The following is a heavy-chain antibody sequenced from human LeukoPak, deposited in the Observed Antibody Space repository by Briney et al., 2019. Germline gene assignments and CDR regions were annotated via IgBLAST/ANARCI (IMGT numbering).Heavy chain of an antibody. CDR1: GGSISSGGYY. V-gene: IGHV4-31*03. Sequence: SETLSLTCTVSGGSISSGGYYWSWIRQHPGKGLEWIGYIYYSGSTYYNPSLKSRVTISVDTSKNQFSLKLSSVTAADTAVYYCARSARFGELLFYYFDYWGQETLVTVSS. CDR3: ARSARFGELLFYYFDY. CDR2: IYYSGST. D-gene: IGHD3-10*01. J-gene: IGHJ4*02.